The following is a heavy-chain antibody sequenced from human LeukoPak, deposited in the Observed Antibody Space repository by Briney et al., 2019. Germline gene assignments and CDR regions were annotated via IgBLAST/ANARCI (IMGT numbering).Heavy chain of an antibody. D-gene: IGHD2-2*01. Sequence: PSETLSLTCTVSGGSISSYYWSWIRQPPGKGLEWIGYIYYSGSTNYNPSLKSRVTMSVDASKNQFSLKVSSVIAADTAVYYCAKSNRYCDSASCYEAFDIWGQGTMVTVSS. CDR1: GGSISSYY. CDR3: AKSNRYCDSASCYEAFDI. V-gene: IGHV4-59*01. J-gene: IGHJ3*02. CDR2: IYYSGST.